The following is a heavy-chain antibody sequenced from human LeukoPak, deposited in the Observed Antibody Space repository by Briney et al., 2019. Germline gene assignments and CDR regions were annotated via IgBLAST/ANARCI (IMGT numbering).Heavy chain of an antibody. D-gene: IGHD1-26*01. Sequence: GGSLRLSCAASGFTFSSYEMNWVRQAPGKGLEWVSYISSSGSTIYYADSVKGRFTISRDNAKNSLYLQMNSLRAEDTAVYYCARDSRHSGSYYFDYWGQGTLVTVSP. CDR3: ARDSRHSGSYYFDY. CDR1: GFTFSSYE. J-gene: IGHJ4*02. CDR2: ISSSGSTI. V-gene: IGHV3-48*03.